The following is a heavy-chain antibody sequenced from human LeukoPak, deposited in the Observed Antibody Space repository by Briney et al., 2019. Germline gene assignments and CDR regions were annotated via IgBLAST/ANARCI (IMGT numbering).Heavy chain of an antibody. D-gene: IGHD2-2*01. CDR1: GGSISSSY. J-gene: IGHJ5*02. V-gene: IGHV4-59*08. CDR2: IFYRGNT. CDR3: ARHPSAMTGFDP. Sequence: SETLSLTCSVSGGSISSSYWSWVRQTPGKGLEWIGYIFYRGNTKYNPSLSSRVTISIDTFKTQFSLNLRSVTAADTAVYYCARHPSAMTGFDPWGQGILVTVSS.